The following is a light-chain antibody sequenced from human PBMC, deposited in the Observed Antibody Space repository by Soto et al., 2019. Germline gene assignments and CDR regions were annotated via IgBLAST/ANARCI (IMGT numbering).Light chain of an antibody. V-gene: IGKV3-15*01. CDR3: QQRNDWQVT. CDR2: GAS. Sequence: VRTQSPATLSVSPGERATLSCRASQSLRSSLAWYQQRPGQAPRLLIYGASTRATGIPARFSGSGSGTEFSLTISGLQSEDFAVYFCQQRNDWQVTFGQGTRLEI. CDR1: QSLRSS. J-gene: IGKJ5*01.